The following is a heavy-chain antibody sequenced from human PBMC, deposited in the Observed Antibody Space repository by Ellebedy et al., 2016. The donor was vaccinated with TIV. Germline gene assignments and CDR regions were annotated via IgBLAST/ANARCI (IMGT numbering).Heavy chain of an antibody. CDR3: ARDGYCSGVSCFFFYSMDV. V-gene: IGHV3-48*03. CDR2: ISRSASTI. J-gene: IGHJ6*02. CDR1: GFTFSSYE. Sequence: GESLKISCAASGFTFSSYEMNWVRQAPGKGREWVSYISRSASTIYYAESVRGRFTISRDDAKNSLYLQMNSLRAEDTAVYYCARDGYCSGVSCFFFYSMDVWGQGTTVTVSS. D-gene: IGHD2-15*01.